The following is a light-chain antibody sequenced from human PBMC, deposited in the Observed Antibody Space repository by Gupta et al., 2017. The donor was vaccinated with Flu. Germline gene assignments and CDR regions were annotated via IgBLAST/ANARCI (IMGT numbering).Light chain of an antibody. J-gene: IGLJ2*01. CDR3: VLYMGSGISL. CDR2: STN. Sequence: QTVVTQEPSFSVSPGGTVTLTCGLSSGSVSTSYYPSWYQQTPGQAPRTLIYSTNTRSSGVPDRFSGSILGNKAALTITGAQADDESDYYCVLYMGSGISLFGRGTKLTVL. CDR1: SGSVSTSYY. V-gene: IGLV8-61*01.